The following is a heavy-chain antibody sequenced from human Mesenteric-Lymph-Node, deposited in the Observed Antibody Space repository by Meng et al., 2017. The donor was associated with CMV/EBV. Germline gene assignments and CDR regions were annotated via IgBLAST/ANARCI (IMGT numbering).Heavy chain of an antibody. CDR3: ARGLRYFDWFWYFDL. CDR2: INTNTGNP. J-gene: IGHJ2*01. CDR1: GYTFSSDA. D-gene: IGHD3-9*01. Sequence: SGYTFSSDAMNWVRQAPGQGLEWMGWINTNTGNPTYAQGFTGRFVFSLDTSVSTAYLQISSLKAEDTAVYYCARGLRYFDWFWYFDLWGRGTLVTVSS. V-gene: IGHV7-4-1*02.